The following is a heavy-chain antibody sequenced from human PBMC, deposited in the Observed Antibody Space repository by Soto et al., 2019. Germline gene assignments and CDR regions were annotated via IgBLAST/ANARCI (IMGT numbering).Heavy chain of an antibody. J-gene: IGHJ4*02. CDR1: GFTFDDYA. D-gene: IGHD6-19*01. Sequence: EVQLVESGGGLVQPGTSLRLSCAASGFTFDDYAMHWVRQAPGKGLEWVSGISWNGDNIGYADSVKGRFTISRDNAKNSLFLQMNRLRAEDTALYYCAKDTSPIRVAVAVHWGQGTLVTVSS. CDR2: ISWNGDNI. V-gene: IGHV3-9*01. CDR3: AKDTSPIRVAVAVH.